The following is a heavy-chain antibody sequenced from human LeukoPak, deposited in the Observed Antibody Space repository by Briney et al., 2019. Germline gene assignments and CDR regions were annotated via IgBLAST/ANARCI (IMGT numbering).Heavy chain of an antibody. D-gene: IGHD3-3*01. CDR1: GGSISGYY. CDR3: ARCAGYYDFWSGYYGTTAALDI. CDR2: IYNSGST. J-gene: IGHJ3*02. V-gene: IGHV4-59*08. Sequence: PSETLSLTCTVSGGSISGYYCSWIPQPPGKGLEWIWYIYNSGSTNYNPSLKSRVTLSVDTSKNQFSLKLSSVTAADTAVYYGARCAGYYDFWSGYYGTTAALDIWGQGTMVTVSS.